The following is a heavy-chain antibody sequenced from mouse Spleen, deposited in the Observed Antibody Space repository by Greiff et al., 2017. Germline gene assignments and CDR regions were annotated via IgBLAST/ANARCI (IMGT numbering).Heavy chain of an antibody. CDR3: ARNRGVVATPAMDY. J-gene: IGHJ4*01. CDR1: GFSLTSYG. D-gene: IGHD1-1*01. CDR2: IWSGGST. Sequence: VKLQESGPGLVQPSQSLSITCTVSGFSLTSYGVHWVRQSPGKGLEWLGVIWSGGSTDYNAAFISRLSISKDNSKSQVFFKMNSLQADDTARYYCARNRGVVATPAMDYWGQGTSVTVSS. V-gene: IGHV2-2*01.